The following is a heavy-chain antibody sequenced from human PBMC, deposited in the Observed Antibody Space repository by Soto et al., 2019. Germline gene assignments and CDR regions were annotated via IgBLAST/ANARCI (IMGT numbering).Heavy chain of an antibody. CDR3: ARGLRGGSSWYVDYGMDV. V-gene: IGHV4-34*01. CDR2: INHSRST. J-gene: IGHJ6*01. Sequence: QVQLQQWGAGLLKPSETLSLSCAVYGGSFSGYYWSWIRQPPGKGLEWIGEINHSRSTNYNPSLKSRVTISVDTSKNQFSLKLSSVTAADTAVYYCARGLRGGSSWYVDYGMDVWGRGTTVTVSS. CDR1: GGSFSGYY. D-gene: IGHD6-13*01.